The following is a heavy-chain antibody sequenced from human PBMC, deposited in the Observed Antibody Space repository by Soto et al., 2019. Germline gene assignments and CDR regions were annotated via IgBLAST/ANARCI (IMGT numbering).Heavy chain of an antibody. V-gene: IGHV1-2*04. Sequence: ASVKVSCKASGYTFTDYYMHWVRQAPGQGLEWMGWINPNGGGTNYAQKFQGWVTMTRDTSISTAYMELSRLRSDDTAVYYCAREVVVAAIYGMDVWGQGTTGTVS. D-gene: IGHD2-15*01. CDR3: AREVVVAAIYGMDV. J-gene: IGHJ6*02. CDR1: GYTFTDYY. CDR2: INPNGGGT.